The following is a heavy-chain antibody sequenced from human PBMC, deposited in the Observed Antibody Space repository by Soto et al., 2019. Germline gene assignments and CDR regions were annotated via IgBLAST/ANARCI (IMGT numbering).Heavy chain of an antibody. D-gene: IGHD5-12*01. CDR2: FDPEDGET. V-gene: IGHV1-24*01. J-gene: IGHJ4*02. CDR3: VRDSPIGSTFSGYDGIDY. CDR1: GYAFTSYY. Sequence: ASVKVSCKASGYAFTSYYMHWVRQAPGKGLEWMGGFDPEDGETIYAQKFQGRVTITADKSTGTAYMELNSLRSEDTAVYYCVRDSPIGSTFSGYDGIDYWGQGTLVTVSS.